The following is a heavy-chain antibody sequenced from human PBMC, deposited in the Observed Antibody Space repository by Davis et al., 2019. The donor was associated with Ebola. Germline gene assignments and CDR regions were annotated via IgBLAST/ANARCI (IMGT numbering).Heavy chain of an antibody. CDR2: IKQDGSEK. V-gene: IGHV3-7*01. CDR1: GFTFSSHW. CDR3: ARGGWLRTFDY. J-gene: IGHJ4*02. D-gene: IGHD5-12*01. Sequence: PGGSLRLSCAASGFTFSSHWMSWVRQAPGKGLEWVANIKQDGSEKYYVDSVKGRFTISRDNAKNSLYLQMNSLRAEDTAVYYCARGGWLRTFDYWGQGTLVTVSS.